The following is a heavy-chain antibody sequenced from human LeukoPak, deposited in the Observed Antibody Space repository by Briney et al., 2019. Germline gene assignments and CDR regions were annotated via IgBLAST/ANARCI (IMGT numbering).Heavy chain of an antibody. CDR2: IYYDGST. V-gene: IGHV4-39*01. CDR3: ARQGASALRNFDL. CDR1: GGSISDSTYF. Sequence: PSETLSLTCTVSGGSISDSTYFWAWIRQPPGKGLEWIGTIYYDGSTYYNPSLKSRVTISVDTCKNQFSLRLSSVTAADTALYYCARQGASALRNFDLWGQGTLVTVSS. D-gene: IGHD3-16*01. J-gene: IGHJ5*02.